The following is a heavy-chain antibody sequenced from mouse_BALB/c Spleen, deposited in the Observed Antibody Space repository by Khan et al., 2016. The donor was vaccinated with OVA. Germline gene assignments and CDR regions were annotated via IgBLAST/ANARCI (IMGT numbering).Heavy chain of an antibody. V-gene: IGHV1-9*01. J-gene: IGHJ4*01. CDR1: GYTFSTYW. CDR3: ASPARAYYYALDY. Sequence: QVQLQQSGAELMKPGASVKISCKASGYTFSTYWIEWVKQRPGHGLEWIGEILPRSGSTNYNENFKGKATFTADTSSNTAYMQLSSLTSEDPAVYNCASPARAYYYALDYWGQGTSVTVSS. CDR2: ILPRSGST. D-gene: IGHD3-1*01.